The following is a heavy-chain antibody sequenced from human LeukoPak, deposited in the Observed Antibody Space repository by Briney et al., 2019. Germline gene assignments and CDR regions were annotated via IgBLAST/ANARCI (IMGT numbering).Heavy chain of an antibody. Sequence: RRASVKVSCKASGYTFTSYGISWVRQAPGQGLEWIGWISAYNGNTNYEQKLQGRVTMTTDTSTSTAYMELRSLRSDDTAVYYCARDLDIVVVPAAAYWGQGTLVTVSS. V-gene: IGHV1-18*01. D-gene: IGHD2-2*01. CDR1: GYTFTSYG. J-gene: IGHJ4*02. CDR2: ISAYNGNT. CDR3: ARDLDIVVVPAAAY.